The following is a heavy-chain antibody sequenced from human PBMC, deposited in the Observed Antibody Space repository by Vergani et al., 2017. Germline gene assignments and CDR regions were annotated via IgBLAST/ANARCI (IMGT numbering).Heavy chain of an antibody. D-gene: IGHD4-17*01. CDR1: GGSISSYY. J-gene: IGHJ5*02. V-gene: IGHV4-59*08. CDR2: IYYSGST. Sequence: QVQLQESGPGLVKPSETLSLTCTVSGGSISSYYWSWIRQPPGKGLEWIGYIYYSGSTYYNPSLKSRVTISVDTAKKQFSLKRSSVTAADTAVYYCARAISLEYIDGDLDTLCWFYPWGQGTLVTVSS. CDR3: ARAISLEYIDGDLDTLCWFYP.